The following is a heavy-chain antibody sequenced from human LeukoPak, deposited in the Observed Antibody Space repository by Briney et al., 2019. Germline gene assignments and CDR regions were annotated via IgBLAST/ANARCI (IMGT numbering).Heavy chain of an antibody. CDR1: GGSISSSSYY. D-gene: IGHD6-13*01. Sequence: SETLSLTCTVSGGSISSSSYYWGWIRQPPGKGLEWIGSIYYSGSTYYNPSLKSRVTISVDTSKNQFSLKLSSVTAADTAVYYPVLYSSSSNWFDPWGQGTLVAVSS. CDR3: VLYSSSSNWFDP. V-gene: IGHV4-39*01. J-gene: IGHJ5*02. CDR2: IYYSGST.